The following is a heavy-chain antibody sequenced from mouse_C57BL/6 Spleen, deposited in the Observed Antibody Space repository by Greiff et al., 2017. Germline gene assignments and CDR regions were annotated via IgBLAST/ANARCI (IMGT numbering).Heavy chain of an antibody. Sequence: EVMLVESGGGLVKPGGSLKLSCAASGFTFSSYAMSWVRQTPEKRLEWVATISDGGSYTYYPDNVKGRFTISRDNAKNNLYLQMSHLKSEDTAMYYCARERTTTVVANLYWYFDVWGTGTTVTVSS. V-gene: IGHV5-4*01. D-gene: IGHD1-1*01. CDR1: GFTFSSYA. J-gene: IGHJ1*03. CDR2: ISDGGSYT. CDR3: ARERTTTVVANLYWYFDV.